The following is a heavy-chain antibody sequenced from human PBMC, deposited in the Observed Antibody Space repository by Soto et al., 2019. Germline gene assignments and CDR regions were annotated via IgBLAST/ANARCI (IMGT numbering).Heavy chain of an antibody. CDR3: ARHGGNCSGGSCYLNWFDP. CDR1: GGSISSSSYY. J-gene: IGHJ5*02. Sequence: SETLSLTCTVSGGSISSSSYYWGWIRQPPGKGLEWIGSIYYSGSTYYNPSLKSRVTISVDTSKNQFSLKLSSVTAADTAVYYCARHGGNCSGGSCYLNWFDPWGQGTLVTVSS. D-gene: IGHD2-15*01. CDR2: IYYSGST. V-gene: IGHV4-39*01.